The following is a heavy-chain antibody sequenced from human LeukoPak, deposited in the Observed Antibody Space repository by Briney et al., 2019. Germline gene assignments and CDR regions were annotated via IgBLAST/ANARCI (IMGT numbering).Heavy chain of an antibody. CDR1: GGSISCSSYY. J-gene: IGHJ5*02. D-gene: IGHD3-9*01. CDR2: IYYSGST. Sequence: SETLSLTCTVSGGSISCSSYYWGWIRQPPGKGLEWIGSIYYSGSTYYNPSLKSRVTISVDTSKNQFSLKLSSVTAADTAVYYCARLLISPDNWFDPWGQGTLVTVSS. CDR3: ARLLISPDNWFDP. V-gene: IGHV4-39*01.